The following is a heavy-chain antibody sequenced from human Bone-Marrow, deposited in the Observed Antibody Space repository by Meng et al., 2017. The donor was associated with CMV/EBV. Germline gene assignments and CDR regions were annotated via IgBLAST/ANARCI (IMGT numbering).Heavy chain of an antibody. J-gene: IGHJ4*02. CDR3: AREGYREYQLLNLDY. CDR2: IYHSGST. D-gene: IGHD2-2*01. Sequence: SETLSLTCTVSGYSISSGYYWGWIRQPPGKGLEWIGSIYHSGSTYYNPSLKSRVTISVDTSKNQFSLKLSSVTAADTAVYYCAREGYREYQLLNLDYWGQGTLVTVSS. CDR1: GYSISSGYY. V-gene: IGHV4-38-2*02.